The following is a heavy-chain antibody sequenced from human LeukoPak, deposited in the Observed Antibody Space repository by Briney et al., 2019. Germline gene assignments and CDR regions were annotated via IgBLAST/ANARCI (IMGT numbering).Heavy chain of an antibody. CDR3: ARLGDYYYYMDV. V-gene: IGHV3-7*01. CDR1: RFTFSGTW. CDR2: IKEDGSQK. Sequence: AGGSLRLSCAASRFTFSGTWMAWVRQAPGKGLEWVATIKEDGSQKYYIDFVKGRFTISRDNAKNSLFLKMNSLRVEDTAVYYCARLGDYYYYMDVWGKGTTVTVSS. J-gene: IGHJ6*03. D-gene: IGHD3-16*01.